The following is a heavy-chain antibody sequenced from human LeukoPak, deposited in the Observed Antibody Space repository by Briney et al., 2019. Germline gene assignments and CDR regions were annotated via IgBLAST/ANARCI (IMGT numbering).Heavy chain of an antibody. V-gene: IGHV4-34*01. CDR1: GGSFSGYY. CDR2: INHSGSS. CDR3: ARVPYDYVWGSYRYSNYFDY. J-gene: IGHJ4*02. Sequence: PSETLSLTCAVYGGSFSGYYWSWIRQPPGKGLEWIGEINHSGSSNYNPSPKSRVTISVDTSKNQFSLKLSSVTAADTAVYYCARVPYDYVWGSYRYSNYFDYWGQGTLVTVSS. D-gene: IGHD3-16*02.